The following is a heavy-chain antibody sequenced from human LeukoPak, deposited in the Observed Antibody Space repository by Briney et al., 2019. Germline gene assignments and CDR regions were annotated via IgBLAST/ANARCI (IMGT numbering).Heavy chain of an antibody. CDR3: ARWVVRGVIIKGFDY. Sequence: ASVKVSCKASGYTFTSYDINWVRQATGQGLVWMGWMNPNSGNTGYAQKFQGRVTMTRNTSISTAYMELSSLRPEDTAVYYCARWVVRGVIIKGFDYWGQGTLVTVSS. J-gene: IGHJ4*02. CDR1: GYTFTSYD. V-gene: IGHV1-8*01. D-gene: IGHD3-10*01. CDR2: MNPNSGNT.